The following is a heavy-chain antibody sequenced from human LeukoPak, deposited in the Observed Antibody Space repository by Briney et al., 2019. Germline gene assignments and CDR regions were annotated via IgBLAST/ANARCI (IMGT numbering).Heavy chain of an antibody. Sequence: GGSLRLSCAASGFTVSSNYMSWVRQAPGKGLEWVSVIYSGGSTHYADSVKGRFTISRDTSKNTLFLQMNSLRAEDTAVYYCANLLSIGKFDYWGQGTLVTVSS. V-gene: IGHV3-53*01. J-gene: IGHJ4*02. CDR2: IYSGGST. CDR1: GFTVSSNY. CDR3: ANLLSIGKFDY.